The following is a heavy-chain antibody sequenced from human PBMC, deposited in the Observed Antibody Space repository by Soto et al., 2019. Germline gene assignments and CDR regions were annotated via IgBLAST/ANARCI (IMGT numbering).Heavy chain of an antibody. CDR1: GFAFGSYW. CDR2: ISQDGTIA. D-gene: IGHD1-1*01. CDR3: LRDQRHWNEFADQ. Sequence: EVQLVESGGGLVQPGGSLRLSCAASGFAFGSYWMHWVRLAPGKGLVWVSRISQDGTIATQADSVKGRFTISRDNAKNTLYLQMNSLRADDTAVYYCLRDQRHWNEFADQWGQGTLVIVSS. V-gene: IGHV3-74*01. J-gene: IGHJ4*02.